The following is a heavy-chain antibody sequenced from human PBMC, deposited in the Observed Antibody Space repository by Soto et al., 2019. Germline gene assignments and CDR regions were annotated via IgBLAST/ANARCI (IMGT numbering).Heavy chain of an antibody. J-gene: IGHJ4*02. D-gene: IGHD6-19*01. CDR1: GGTFSTYA. CDR2: IIPMFGTA. V-gene: IGHV1-69*12. Sequence: QVQLVQSGAEVKKPESSVKVSCKAPGGTFSTYAISWVRQAPGQGLEWMGGIIPMFGTANYAQRFQDRVTITADESTNTVYMELSSLRSEDTAVYFCASGIQQWPRRINNGYSGWGQGTLVTVSS. CDR3: ASGIQQWPRRINNGYSG.